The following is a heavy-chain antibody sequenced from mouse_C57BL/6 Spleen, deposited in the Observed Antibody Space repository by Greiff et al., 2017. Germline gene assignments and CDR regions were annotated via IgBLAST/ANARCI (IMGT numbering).Heavy chain of an antibody. CDR2: ISDGGSYT. CDR1: GFTFSSYA. Sequence: EVMLVESGGGLVKPGGSLKLSCAASGFTFSSYAMSWVRQTPEKRLEWVATISDGGSYTYYPDNVKGRFTISRDNAKNNLYLQMSHLKSEDTSMYYCARDYGNSAWFAYWGPGTLVTVSA. D-gene: IGHD2-1*01. J-gene: IGHJ3*01. V-gene: IGHV5-4*01. CDR3: ARDYGNSAWFAY.